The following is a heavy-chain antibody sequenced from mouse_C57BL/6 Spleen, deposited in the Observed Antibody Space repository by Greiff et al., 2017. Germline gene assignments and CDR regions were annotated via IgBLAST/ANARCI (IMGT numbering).Heavy chain of an antibody. Sequence: QVQLQQPGAELVRPGSSVKLSCTASGYTFTSYWMDWVKQRPGQGLEWIGNIYPSDSETHYNQKFKDKATLTVDKSSSTAYMQLSSLTSEDSAVYYCAREDYYGSSYYLDYWGQGTTLTVSS. CDR2: IYPSDSET. J-gene: IGHJ2*01. V-gene: IGHV1-61*01. D-gene: IGHD1-1*01. CDR3: AREDYYGSSYYLDY. CDR1: GYTFTSYW.